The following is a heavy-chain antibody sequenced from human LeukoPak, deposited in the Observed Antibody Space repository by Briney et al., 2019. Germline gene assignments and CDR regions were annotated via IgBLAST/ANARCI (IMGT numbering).Heavy chain of an antibody. Sequence: GGSLRLSCVASGFTFGKYWMSWVRQAPGKGLEWVANIKLDGSEKNYVDSVKGRFTISRDNTKNSLYLQMNSLRVEDTAVFYCARDQYDTWSRRGNFDSWGREPWSSSPQ. D-gene: IGHD3-3*01. CDR2: IKLDGSEK. V-gene: IGHV3-7*03. J-gene: IGHJ4*02. CDR1: GFTFGKYW. CDR3: ARDQYDTWSRRGNFDS.